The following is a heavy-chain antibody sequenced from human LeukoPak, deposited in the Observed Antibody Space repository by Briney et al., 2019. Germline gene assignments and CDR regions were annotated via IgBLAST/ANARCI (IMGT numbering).Heavy chain of an antibody. Sequence: QPGGSLRLSCTASGFTFSDYWMTWVRQAPGKGLEWVANIKQDGSAKYYVDSVKGRFTISRDNAKNSLYLQMDSLRVEDTATYYCARWRGSTSERSDYWGQGTLATVSS. CDR1: GFTFSDYW. D-gene: IGHD2-2*01. J-gene: IGHJ4*02. CDR3: ARWRGSTSERSDY. CDR2: IKQDGSAK. V-gene: IGHV3-7*01.